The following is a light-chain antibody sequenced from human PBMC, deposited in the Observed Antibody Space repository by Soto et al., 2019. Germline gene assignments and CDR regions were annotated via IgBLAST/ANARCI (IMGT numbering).Light chain of an antibody. CDR2: GAS. CDR1: QSVSSN. J-gene: IGKJ5*01. CDR3: QQRSVWPPIT. Sequence: EIVLTQSPGTLSLSPGERAILSCRASQSVSSNQVAWYQQKPGRAPRLLLYGASTRATGIPVRFRGSGSGTEFTLTISSLQSEDFAVYYCQQRSVWPPITFGQGTRLEIK. V-gene: IGKV3-15*01.